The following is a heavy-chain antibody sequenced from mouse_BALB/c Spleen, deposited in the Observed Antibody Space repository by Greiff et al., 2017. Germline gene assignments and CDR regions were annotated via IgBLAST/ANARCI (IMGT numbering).Heavy chain of an antibody. J-gene: IGHJ2*01. Sequence: VQLKQSGPELVKPGASVKISCKASGYTFTDYNMHWVKQSHGKSLEWIGYIYPYNGGTGYNQKFKSKATLTVDNSSSTAYMELRSLTSEDSAVYYCARRGNYDYWGQGTTLTVSS. CDR2: IYPYNGGT. CDR3: ARRGNYDY. CDR1: GYTFTDYN. D-gene: IGHD2-1*01. V-gene: IGHV1S29*02.